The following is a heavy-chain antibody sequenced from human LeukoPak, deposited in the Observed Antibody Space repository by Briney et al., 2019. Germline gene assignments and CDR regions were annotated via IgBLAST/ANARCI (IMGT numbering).Heavy chain of an antibody. V-gene: IGHV3-23*01. CDR3: AKGGGSRNFDY. J-gene: IGHJ4*02. CDR2: ISDSGSST. CDR1: GFTFSNYA. D-gene: IGHD1-26*01. Sequence: GGSLRLSCAASGFTFSNYAMSWVRQAPGKGLEWVSLISDSGSSTYYADSVKGRFTISRDNSKNTLYLQMNSLRAENTAVYYCAKGGGSRNFDYWGQGTLVTVSS.